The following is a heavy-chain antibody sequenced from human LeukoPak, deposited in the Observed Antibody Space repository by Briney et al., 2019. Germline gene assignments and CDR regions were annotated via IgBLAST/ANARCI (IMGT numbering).Heavy chain of an antibody. CDR1: GGTFSSYA. D-gene: IGHD3-9*01. V-gene: IGHV1-69*06. CDR2: IIPIFGTA. CDR3: ARAGTYYDILTGYSFDY. Sequence: SVKVSCKASGGTFSSYAISWVRQAPGQGLEWMGGIIPIFGTANYAQKFQGRVTITADKSTSTAYMELSSLRSEDTAVYYCARAGTYYDILTGYSFDYWGQGTLVTVSS. J-gene: IGHJ4*02.